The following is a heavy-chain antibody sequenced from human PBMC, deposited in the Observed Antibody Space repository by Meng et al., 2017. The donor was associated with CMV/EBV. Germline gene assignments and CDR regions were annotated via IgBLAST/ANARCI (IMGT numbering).Heavy chain of an antibody. CDR2: IYYSGST. Sequence: LSCTVSGGSISSSSYYWGRIRQPPGKGLEWIGSIYYSGSTYYNPSLKSRVTISVDTSKNQFSLKLSSVTAADTAVYYCARDDYDFWSGYYSDSDYWGQGTLVTVSS. V-gene: IGHV4-39*07. CDR1: GGSISSSSYY. CDR3: ARDDYDFWSGYYSDSDY. J-gene: IGHJ4*02. D-gene: IGHD3-3*01.